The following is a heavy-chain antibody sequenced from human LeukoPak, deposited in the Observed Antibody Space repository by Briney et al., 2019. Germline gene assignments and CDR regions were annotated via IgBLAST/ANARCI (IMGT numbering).Heavy chain of an antibody. D-gene: IGHD6-13*01. V-gene: IGHV4-61*02. CDR1: GGSISSGSYY. CDR2: IYTSGST. J-gene: IGHJ4*02. Sequence: PSETLSLTCTVSGGSISSGSYYWSWIRQPAGKGLEWIGRIYTSGSTNYNPSLKSRVTISVDTSKNQFSLKLSSVTAANTAVYYCARAPEQQLARKGYFDYWGQGTLVTVSS. CDR3: ARAPEQQLARKGYFDY.